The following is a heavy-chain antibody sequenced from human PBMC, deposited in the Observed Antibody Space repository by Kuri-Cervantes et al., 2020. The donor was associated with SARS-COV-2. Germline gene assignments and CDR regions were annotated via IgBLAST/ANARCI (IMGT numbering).Heavy chain of an antibody. CDR3: ARAIAAAGTPRY. CDR2: IYYSGTT. Sequence: SETLSLTCTVSGGSISSYYWSWIRQPPGKGLERIGYIYYSGTTNYNPSLKSRVTISVDTSKNQFSLKLSSVTAADTAVYYCARAIAAAGTPRYWGQGTMVTVSS. J-gene: IGHJ4*02. D-gene: IGHD6-13*01. CDR1: GGSISSYY. V-gene: IGHV4-59*08.